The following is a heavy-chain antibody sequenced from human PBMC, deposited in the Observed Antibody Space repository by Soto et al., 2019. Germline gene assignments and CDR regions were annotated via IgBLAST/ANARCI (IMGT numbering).Heavy chain of an antibody. CDR2: ISAYNGNT. V-gene: IGHV1-18*01. CDR1: GYTFTSYG. CDR3: ARGGYYDNTWGKLRHYRLAV. D-gene: IGHD3-16*01. J-gene: IGHJ6*02. Sequence: ASVKVSCKASGYTFTSYGISWVRQAPGQGLEWMGWISAYNGNTNYAQKLQGRVTMTTDTSTSTAYMELRSLRSDDTAVYYCARGGYYDNTWGKLRHYRLAVWGQGTSVTVSS.